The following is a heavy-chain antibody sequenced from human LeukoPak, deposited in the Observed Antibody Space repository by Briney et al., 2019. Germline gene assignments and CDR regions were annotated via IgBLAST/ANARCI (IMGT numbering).Heavy chain of an antibody. J-gene: IGHJ5*02. V-gene: IGHV1-18*01. CDR2: MSVYNGNT. CDR3: ARDLHRGGVGAS. CDR1: GYTFTSYG. D-gene: IGHD1-26*01. Sequence: ASVKLSCKASGYTFTSYGISWVRHAPGQGLELMGWMSVYNGNTNYAQKVQGRVTITADTSTNTAYMDLRSLKLEDTAVYYWARDLHRGGVGASWGQGTLVSVSS.